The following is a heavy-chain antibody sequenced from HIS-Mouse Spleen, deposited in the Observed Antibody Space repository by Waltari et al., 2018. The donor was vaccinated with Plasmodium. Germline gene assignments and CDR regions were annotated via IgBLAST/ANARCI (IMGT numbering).Heavy chain of an antibody. Sequence: QVQLQESGPGLVKPSETLSLTCTVSGGSISSYYWSWTRQPPGKGLEWIGYIYYSGSTNYNPSLKSRVTISVDKSKNQFSLKLSSVTAADTAVYYCARGGYSSSSYYFDYWGQGTVVTVSS. D-gene: IGHD6-6*01. CDR1: GGSISSYY. J-gene: IGHJ4*02. V-gene: IGHV4-59*01. CDR3: ARGGYSSSSYYFDY. CDR2: IYYSGST.